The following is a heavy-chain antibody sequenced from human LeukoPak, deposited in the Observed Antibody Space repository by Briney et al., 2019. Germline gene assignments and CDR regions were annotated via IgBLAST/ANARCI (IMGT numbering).Heavy chain of an antibody. Sequence: PGGSLRLSCAASGFTFSSYWMSWVRQAPGKGLEWVANIKQDGSEKYYVDSVKGRFTISRDNAKNSLYLQMNSLRAEDTAVYYCARDSEQWLDYGMDVWGQGTTVTVSS. CDR1: GFTFSSYW. CDR2: IKQDGSEK. V-gene: IGHV3-7*01. CDR3: ARDSEQWLDYGMDV. D-gene: IGHD6-19*01. J-gene: IGHJ6*02.